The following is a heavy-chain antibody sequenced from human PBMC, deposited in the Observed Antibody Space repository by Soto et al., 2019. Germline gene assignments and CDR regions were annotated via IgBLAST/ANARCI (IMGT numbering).Heavy chain of an antibody. CDR1: GFTFSSYW. Sequence: EVQLVESGGGLVQPGGSLRLSCAAPGFTFSSYWMSWVRQAPGKGLEWVAKIKQDGSEKYYVDSVKGRFTISRDNAKNSRYLQMNSLRAEDTAVYYCARDFGNVDIVARDLVSDYYYGMDVWGQGTTVTVSS. CDR3: ARDFGNVDIVARDLVSDYYYGMDV. J-gene: IGHJ6*02. CDR2: IKQDGSEK. D-gene: IGHD5-12*01. V-gene: IGHV3-7*01.